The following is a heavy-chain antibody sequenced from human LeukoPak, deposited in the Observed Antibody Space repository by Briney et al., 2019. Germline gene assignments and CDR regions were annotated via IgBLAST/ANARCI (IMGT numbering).Heavy chain of an antibody. V-gene: IGHV1-8*01. D-gene: IGHD6-6*01. CDR2: MNPNSGNT. Sequence: ASVKVSCKASGYTFTSYDINWVRQATGQGLEWMGWMNPNSGNTGYAQKFQGRVTMTRNTSISTAYMELSSLRSEDTAVYYCATVSSEYSSSSTYYYYMDVWGKGTTVTVSS. J-gene: IGHJ6*03. CDR1: GYTFTSYD. CDR3: ATVSSEYSSSSTYYYYMDV.